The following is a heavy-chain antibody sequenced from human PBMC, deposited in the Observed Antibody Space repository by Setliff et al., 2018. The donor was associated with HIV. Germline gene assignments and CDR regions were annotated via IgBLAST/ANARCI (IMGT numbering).Heavy chain of an antibody. Sequence: SETLSLTCTVSGDSISSYSWNWIRQSPGGGLEWIGVIFSSGGTKYNPSLQSRVTMSIDTSKNQFSLRLTSVTAADTAVYYCARRIDDSGSFPDKNWFDTWGQGSLGTVAS. V-gene: IGHV4-4*09. D-gene: IGHD3-10*01. CDR2: IFSSGGT. CDR3: ARRIDDSGSFPDKNWFDT. CDR1: GDSISSYS. J-gene: IGHJ5*02.